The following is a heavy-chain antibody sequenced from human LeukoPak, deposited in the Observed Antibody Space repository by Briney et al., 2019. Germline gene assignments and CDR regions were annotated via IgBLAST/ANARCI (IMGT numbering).Heavy chain of an antibody. CDR3: ARDEGRIAVAGTVGY. J-gene: IGHJ4*02. CDR1: GYTFTSYG. CDR2: ISAYNGNT. V-gene: IGHV1-18*01. D-gene: IGHD6-19*01. Sequence: ASVKVSCKASGYTFTSYGISWVRQAPGQGLEWMGWISAYNGNTNYAQKLQGRVTMTTDTSTSTAYMELRSLRSDDTAVYYCARDEGRIAVAGTVGYWGQGTLVTVSS.